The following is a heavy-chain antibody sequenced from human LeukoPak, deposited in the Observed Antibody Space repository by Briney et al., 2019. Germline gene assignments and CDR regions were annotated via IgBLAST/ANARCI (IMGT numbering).Heavy chain of an antibody. Sequence: SVKVSCKASGGTFSSYTISWVRQAPGQGLEWMGRIIPILGIANYAQKFQGRVTITADKSTSTAYMELSSLRSEDTAVYYCARDARGGDSVYWGQGTLATVSS. D-gene: IGHD2-21*01. CDR1: GGTFSSYT. J-gene: IGHJ4*02. V-gene: IGHV1-69*04. CDR3: ARDARGGDSVY. CDR2: IIPILGIA.